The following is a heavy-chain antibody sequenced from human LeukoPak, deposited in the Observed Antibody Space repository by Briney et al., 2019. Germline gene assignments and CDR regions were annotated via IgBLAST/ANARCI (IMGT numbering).Heavy chain of an antibody. CDR3: ARAVSSSSTVDY. Sequence: SETLSLTCAVYGGSFSGYYWSWIRQPPGKGLEWIGEINHSGSTNYNPSLKSRVTISVDTSKNQFSLKLSSVAAADTAVYYCARAVSSSSTVDYWGQGTLVTVSS. CDR1: GGSFSGYY. V-gene: IGHV4-34*01. J-gene: IGHJ4*02. D-gene: IGHD6-13*01. CDR2: INHSGST.